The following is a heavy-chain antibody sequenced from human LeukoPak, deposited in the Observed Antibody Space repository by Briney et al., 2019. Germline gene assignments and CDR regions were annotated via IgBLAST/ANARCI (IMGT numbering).Heavy chain of an antibody. Sequence: GGSLRLSCAASGFTFSSYTMHWVRQAPGKGLEWVSVIYSGGSTYYADSVKGRFTISRDNSKNTLYLQMNSLRAEDTAVYYCARERGYSYGYFDYWGQGTLVTVST. CDR1: GFTFSSYT. V-gene: IGHV3-53*01. CDR2: IYSGGST. D-gene: IGHD5-18*01. J-gene: IGHJ4*02. CDR3: ARERGYSYGYFDY.